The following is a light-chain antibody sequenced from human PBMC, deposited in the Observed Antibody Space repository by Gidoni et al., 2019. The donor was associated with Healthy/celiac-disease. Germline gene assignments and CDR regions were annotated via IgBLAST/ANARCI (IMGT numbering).Light chain of an antibody. V-gene: IGLV3-1*01. CDR2: QDS. CDR3: QAWDSSTVV. J-gene: IGLJ2*01. Sequence: SYELTQPPSVSVSPGQTASINCSGDKLGDKYACWSQQTPGQSPVLVIYQDSTRPSGIPERFSCANAVNTATLTISGTQAMDEADYYCQAWDSSTVVFGGGTKLTVL. CDR1: KLGDKY.